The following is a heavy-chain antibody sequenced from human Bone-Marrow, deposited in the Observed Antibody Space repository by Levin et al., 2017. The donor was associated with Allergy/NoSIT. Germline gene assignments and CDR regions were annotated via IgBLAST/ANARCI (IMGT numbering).Heavy chain of an antibody. J-gene: IGHJ3*02. D-gene: IGHD6-13*01. CDR2: IIPSVGST. Sequence: PLASVKVSCQASGGTLNTYPISWVRQAPGEGLQWMGAIIPSVGSTNYAQKFQGRVKIGADKSTNTAYMDLSSLTSDDTAVYYCAKARQQEIWGGAFDIWGQGTMVTVAS. CDR1: GGTLNTYP. V-gene: IGHV1-69*06. CDR3: AKARQQEIWGGAFDI.